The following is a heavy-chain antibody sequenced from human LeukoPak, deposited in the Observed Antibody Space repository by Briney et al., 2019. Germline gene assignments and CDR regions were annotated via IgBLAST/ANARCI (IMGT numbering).Heavy chain of an antibody. CDR1: GGSISSYY. V-gene: IGHV4-59*01. J-gene: IGHJ4*02. Sequence: KPSETLSLTCTVSGGSISSYYWSWIRQPPGKGLEWIGYTYYSGSTNYNPSLKSRVTISVDTSKNQFSLKLSSVTAADTAVYYCARGRSSSGNWMDFDYWGQGTLVTVSS. CDR2: TYYSGST. D-gene: IGHD6-13*01. CDR3: ARGRSSSGNWMDFDY.